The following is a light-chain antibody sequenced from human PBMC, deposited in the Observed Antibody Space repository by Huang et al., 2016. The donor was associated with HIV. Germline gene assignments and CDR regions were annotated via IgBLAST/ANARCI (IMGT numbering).Light chain of an antibody. CDR3: QQRRNWPGT. Sequence: EVVLTQSPATLSLSPGERATLSCGASQTVSDYLAWYQQKSGQAPRLLIYAASNRASDLPARFSGNGSGTDFTLTISSLEPEDFAVYYCQQRRNWPGTFGQGTKVE. CDR1: QTVSDY. CDR2: AAS. V-gene: IGKV3-11*01. J-gene: IGKJ1*01.